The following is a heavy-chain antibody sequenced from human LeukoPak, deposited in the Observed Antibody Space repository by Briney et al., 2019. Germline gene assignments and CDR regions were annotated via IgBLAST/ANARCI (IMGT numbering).Heavy chain of an antibody. CDR1: GFIFSDYT. CDR2: ITTTSAYI. J-gene: IGHJ4*02. V-gene: IGHV3-21*01. CDR3: TRDIVHGDYVSAY. Sequence: GVLRLSCAASGFIFSDYTLNWVRQAPGKGLEWVSSITTTSAYIYYADSVKGRFTISRDNAMNSLYLQMNSLRADDTAVYYCTRDIVHGDYVSAYWGQGTLVTVSS. D-gene: IGHD4-17*01.